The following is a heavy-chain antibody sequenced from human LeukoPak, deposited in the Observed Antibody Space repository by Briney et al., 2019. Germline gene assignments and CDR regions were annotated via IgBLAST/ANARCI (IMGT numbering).Heavy chain of an antibody. D-gene: IGHD3-10*01. CDR3: ARDVRKGWFREHRGAFDI. CDR2: IYTSGST. Sequence: SETLSLTCTVSGGSISSYYWSWIRQPAGKGLEWIGRIYTSGSTNYNPSLKSRVTMSVDTSKNQFSLKLCSVTAADTAVYYCARDVRKGWFREHRGAFDIWGQGTMVTVSS. J-gene: IGHJ3*02. CDR1: GGSISSYY. V-gene: IGHV4-4*07.